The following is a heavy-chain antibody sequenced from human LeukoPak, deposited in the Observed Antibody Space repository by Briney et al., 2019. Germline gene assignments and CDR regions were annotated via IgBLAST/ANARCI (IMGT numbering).Heavy chain of an antibody. V-gene: IGHV4-4*02. Sequence: NTSETLSLTCAVSGGSISSSNWWSWVRQPPGRGLEWIGSIYHSGSTYYNPSLKSRVTMSVDTSKNQFSLKLSSVTAADTAVYYCAGEGGSYRSFDYWGQGTLVTVSS. D-gene: IGHD1-26*01. CDR1: GGSISSSNW. CDR2: IYHSGST. J-gene: IGHJ4*02. CDR3: AGEGGSYRSFDY.